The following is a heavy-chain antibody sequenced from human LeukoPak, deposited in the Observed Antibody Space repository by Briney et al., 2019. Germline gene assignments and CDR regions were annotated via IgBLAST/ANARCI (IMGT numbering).Heavy chain of an antibody. CDR1: GFTFSSYA. CDR3: AKDRGSSRWYDSDY. V-gene: IGHV3-23*01. J-gene: IGHJ4*02. CDR2: ISGSGGST. Sequence: GGSLRLSCAASGFTFSSYAMSWVRQAPAKGLEWVSAISGSGGSTYYADSVKDRFTISRDNSKNTLYLQMNSLRAEDTAVYYCAKDRGSSRWYDSDYWGQGTLVTVSS. D-gene: IGHD6-13*01.